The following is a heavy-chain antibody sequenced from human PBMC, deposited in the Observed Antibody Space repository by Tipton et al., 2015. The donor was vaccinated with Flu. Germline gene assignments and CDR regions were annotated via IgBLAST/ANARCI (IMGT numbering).Heavy chain of an antibody. Sequence: AGLVKPSETLSLTCAVYGGSFSGYYWSWIRQPPGKGLEWIGEITHSGSTTYNPSLKSRVTVSLDKSKNQFSLKLSSVTAADTAVYYCARDDGDYGLGSYHYYYGMDVWGQGTTVTVSS. J-gene: IGHJ6*02. D-gene: IGHD3-10*01. V-gene: IGHV4-34*01. CDR1: GGSFSGYY. CDR3: ARDDGDYGLGSYHYYYGMDV. CDR2: ITHSGST.